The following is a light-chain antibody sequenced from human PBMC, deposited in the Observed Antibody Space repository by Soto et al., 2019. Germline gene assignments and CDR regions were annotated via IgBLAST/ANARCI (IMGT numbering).Light chain of an antibody. CDR3: SSYTSSVSYV. Sequence: QSALTQPASVSGSPGQSITISCTGTSSDVGGYNYVSWYQQHPGKAPKFIIYEVSNRPSGVSNRFSGSKSGNTASLTISGLKAEDEAEYYCSSYTSSVSYVFGTGTKLTVL. V-gene: IGLV2-14*01. CDR2: EVS. J-gene: IGLJ1*01. CDR1: SSDVGGYNY.